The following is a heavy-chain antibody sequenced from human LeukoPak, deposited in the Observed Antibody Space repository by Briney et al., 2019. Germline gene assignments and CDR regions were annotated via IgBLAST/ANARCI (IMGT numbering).Heavy chain of an antibody. CDR2: INPNSGGT. V-gene: IGHV1-2*02. D-gene: IGHD3-10*01. J-gene: IGHJ3*02. CDR1: GYTFTCYY. Sequence: ASVKVSCKASGYTFTCYYMHWVRQAPGQGLEWMGWINPNSGGTNYAQKFQGRVTMTRDTSISTAYMELSRLRSDDTAVYYCARNLWFGESSDAFDMWGQGTMVTVSS. CDR3: ARNLWFGESSDAFDM.